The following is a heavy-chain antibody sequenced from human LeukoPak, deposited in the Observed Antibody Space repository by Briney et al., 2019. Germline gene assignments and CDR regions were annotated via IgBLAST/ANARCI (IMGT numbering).Heavy chain of an antibody. CDR1: GYSFTSYW. CDR2: IYPGDSDT. D-gene: IGHD6-13*01. Sequence: GESLKISCKGSGYSFTSYWIGWVRQMPGKGLEWMGIIYPGDSDTRYSPSFQGQVTISADKSISTAYLQWSSLKASDTAMYYCAKTRIAAAGDGFDAFDIWGQGTMVTVSS. CDR3: AKTRIAAAGDGFDAFDI. V-gene: IGHV5-51*01. J-gene: IGHJ3*02.